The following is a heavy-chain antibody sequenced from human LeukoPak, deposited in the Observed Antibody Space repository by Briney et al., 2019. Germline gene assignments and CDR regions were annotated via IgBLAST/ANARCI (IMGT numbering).Heavy chain of an antibody. J-gene: IGHJ5*02. CDR1: GGSISSSSYY. CDR3: ARANYDFWSGPRGNWFDP. V-gene: IGHV4-39*07. CDR2: IYYSGST. Sequence: PSKTLSLTCTVSGGSISSSSYYWGWIRQPPGKGLEWIGSIYYSGSTYYNPSLKSRVTISVDTSKNQFSLKLSSVTAADTAVYYCARANYDFWSGPRGNWFDPWGQGTLVTVSS. D-gene: IGHD3-3*01.